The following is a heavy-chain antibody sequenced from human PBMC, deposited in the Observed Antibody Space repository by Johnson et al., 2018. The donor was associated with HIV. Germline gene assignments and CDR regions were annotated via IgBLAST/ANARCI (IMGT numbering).Heavy chain of an antibody. CDR2: ISYDGSNK. V-gene: IGHV3-30-3*01. J-gene: IGHJ3*02. Sequence: QVQLVESGGGLVKPGGSLRLSCAASGFTFSSYAMHWVRQAPGKGLEWVAVISYDGSNKYYADSVKGRFTISRDNSKNTLYLQMNSLRAEDTAVYYCASAVARTKGGAFDIWGQGTMVTVSS. D-gene: IGHD6-19*01. CDR1: GFTFSSYA. CDR3: ASAVARTKGGAFDI.